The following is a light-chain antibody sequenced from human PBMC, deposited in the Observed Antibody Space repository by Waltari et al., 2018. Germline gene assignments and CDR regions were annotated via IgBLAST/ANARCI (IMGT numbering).Light chain of an antibody. V-gene: IGLV2-11*01. CDR3: CSYAGTYINYV. CDR2: DVN. J-gene: IGLJ1*01. CDR1: SSAVGDYDF. Sequence: QSALTQPRSVSGSPGQSVTISSTGTSSAVGDYDFVSWYQHHPDKAPKLIIYDVNKRPSGVPDRFSGSKSDNTASLTISGLQAEDEADYYCCSYAGTYINYVFGSGTTVTVL.